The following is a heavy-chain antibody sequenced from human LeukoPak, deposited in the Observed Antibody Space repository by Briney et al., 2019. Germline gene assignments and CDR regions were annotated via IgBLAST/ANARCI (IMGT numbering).Heavy chain of an antibody. Sequence: ASVTVSCKASGYTFTSYGISWVRQAPGQGLEWMGGIIPIFGTANYAQKFQGRVTITADESTSTAYMELSSLRSEDTAVYYCATYDILTGFFDYWGQGTLVTVSS. V-gene: IGHV1-69*13. CDR2: IIPIFGTA. D-gene: IGHD3-9*01. CDR3: ATYDILTGFFDY. CDR1: GYTFTSYG. J-gene: IGHJ4*02.